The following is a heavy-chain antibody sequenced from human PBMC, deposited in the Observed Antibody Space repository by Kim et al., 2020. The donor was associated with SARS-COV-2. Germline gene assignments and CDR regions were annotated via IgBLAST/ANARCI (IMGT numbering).Heavy chain of an antibody. CDR3: ARGRIVVVPRTRMWAFAI. V-gene: IGHV4-34*01. Sequence: SETLSLTCAVYGGSFSGYYWSWIRQPPGKGLEWIGEINHSGSTNYNPSLKSRVTISVDTSKNQFSLQLSSVTAADTAVYYCARGRIVVVPRTRMWAFAIWGQGTMVTVSS. CDR1: GGSFSGYY. CDR2: INHSGST. D-gene: IGHD2-2*01. J-gene: IGHJ3*02.